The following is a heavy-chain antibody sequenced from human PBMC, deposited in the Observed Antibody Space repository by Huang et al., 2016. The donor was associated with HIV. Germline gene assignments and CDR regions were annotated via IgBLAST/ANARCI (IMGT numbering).Heavy chain of an antibody. V-gene: IGHV4-34*01. Sequence: QVQLYQWGAGPLRPSETLSLTCDVSGGSLHGYYWNWLRQSPGRGLEWIGEVNHGGSTNYNPSLKSRVTISVDTSKIQFSLNLTSVTATDTADYYCATSRSGSGWFLDIWGRGTLVSVS. D-gene: IGHD6-19*01. CDR3: ATSRSGSGWFLDI. CDR2: VNHGGST. CDR1: GGSLHGYY. J-gene: IGHJ2*01.